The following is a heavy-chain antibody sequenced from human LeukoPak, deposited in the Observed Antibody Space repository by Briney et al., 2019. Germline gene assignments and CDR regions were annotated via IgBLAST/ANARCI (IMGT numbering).Heavy chain of an antibody. V-gene: IGHV3-48*02. CDR1: GFTFSSYS. D-gene: IGHD3-10*01. CDR2: ISSSSSTI. J-gene: IGHJ4*02. Sequence: GGSLRLSCAASGFTFSSYSMNWVRQAPGKGLEWVSYISSSSSTIYYADSVKGRFTISRDNAKNSLYLQMNSLGDEDTAVYYCARDTEPPYGSGTNWGQGTLVTDSS. CDR3: ARDTEPPYGSGTN.